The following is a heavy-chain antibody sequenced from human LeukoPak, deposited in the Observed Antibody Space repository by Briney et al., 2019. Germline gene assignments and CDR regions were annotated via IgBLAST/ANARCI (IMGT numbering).Heavy chain of an antibody. D-gene: IGHD3-10*01. CDR3: AKADVLLWFGELSRRYSFDF. Sequence: GGSLRLSCAASGFTFSSYALTWVRQAPGKGLEWVSGISGSGGSTYYADSVKGRFTISRDNSKNTLYLQMNSLRAEDTAVYYCAKADVLLWFGELSRRYSFDFWGQGTLVTVSS. CDR1: GFTFSSYA. J-gene: IGHJ4*02. CDR2: ISGSGGST. V-gene: IGHV3-23*01.